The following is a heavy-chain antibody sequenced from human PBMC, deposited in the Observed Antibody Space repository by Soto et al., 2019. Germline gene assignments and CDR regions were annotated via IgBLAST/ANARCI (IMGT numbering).Heavy chain of an antibody. CDR2: MNPSSGNT. J-gene: IGHJ3*02. CDR3: AMRNRVHPDPLDI. CDR1: RYTFTSYD. V-gene: IGHV1-8*01. Sequence: ASVKVSCKASRYTFTSYDINWVRQATGQGLEWMGWMNPSSGNTGYAQKFQGRVTMTRDTSISTAYMELSSLRSEDTAVYYCAMRNRVHPDPLDIWGQGTMVTIS.